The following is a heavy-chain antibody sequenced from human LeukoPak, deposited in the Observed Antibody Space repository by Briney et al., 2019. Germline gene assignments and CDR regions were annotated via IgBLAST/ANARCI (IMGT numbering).Heavy chain of an antibody. V-gene: IGHV3-30*03. CDR3: ARYAEYAVSTPCY. CDR1: TFTFSSYG. Sequence: PGGSLRLSCAASTFTFSSYGMHCVRQAPGKGLEWVAVLSYDGNYKYYADSVKGRFAISRDNSENTLYLQMNSLRAEDTAVYYCARYAEYAVSTPCYWGQGTLVTVSA. CDR2: LSYDGNYK. J-gene: IGHJ4*02. D-gene: IGHD2-8*01.